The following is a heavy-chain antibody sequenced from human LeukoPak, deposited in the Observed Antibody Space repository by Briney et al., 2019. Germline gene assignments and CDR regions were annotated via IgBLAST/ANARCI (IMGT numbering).Heavy chain of an antibody. Sequence: HAGGSLRLSCAASGFTFDDYAMHWVRQAPGKGLEWVSGISWNSGSIGYADSVKGRFTISRDNAKSSLYLQMNSLRADDTAVYYCARGPKGYCNGNSCAFDMWGQGTMVTVSS. V-gene: IGHV3-9*01. CDR3: ARGPKGYCNGNSCAFDM. CDR2: ISWNSGSI. CDR1: GFTFDDYA. J-gene: IGHJ3*02. D-gene: IGHD2-15*01.